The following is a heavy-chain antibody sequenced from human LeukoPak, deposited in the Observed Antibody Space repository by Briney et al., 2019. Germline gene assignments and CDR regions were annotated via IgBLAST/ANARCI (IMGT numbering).Heavy chain of an antibody. J-gene: IGHJ6*02. CDR1: GFTFSSYW. V-gene: IGHV3-7*01. Sequence: GGSLRLSCAASGFTFSSYWMSWVRQAPGKGLEWVANIKQDGSEKYYVDSVKGRFTISRDNAKNSLYLQMNSLRAEDTAVYYCARSSNYEDYYYYGMDVWGQGTTVTVSS. CDR2: IKQDGSEK. CDR3: ARSSNYEDYYYYGMDV. D-gene: IGHD4-11*01.